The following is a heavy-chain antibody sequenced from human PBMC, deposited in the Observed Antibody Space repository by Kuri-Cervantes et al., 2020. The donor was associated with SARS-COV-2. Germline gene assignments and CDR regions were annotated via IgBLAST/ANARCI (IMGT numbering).Heavy chain of an antibody. CDR3: ARDVGYGGTSELDITYFDY. D-gene: IGHD4-23*01. CDR1: GGTFSSYA. V-gene: IGHV1-69*13. J-gene: IGHJ4*02. Sequence: SVKVSCKASGGTFSSYAISWVRQAPGQGLEWMGGIIPFFGTPNYAQKFEGRVTITADESTNTAYMEMSSLRFEDTAVYFCARDVGYGGTSELDITYFDYWGQGTLVTVSS. CDR2: IIPFFGTP.